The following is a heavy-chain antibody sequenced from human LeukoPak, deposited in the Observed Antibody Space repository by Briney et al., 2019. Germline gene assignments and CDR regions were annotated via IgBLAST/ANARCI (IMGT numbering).Heavy chain of an antibody. J-gene: IGHJ3*02. CDR1: GYSISSGYY. V-gene: IGHV4-38-2*01. CDR3: ASRRRVVGATRAFDI. D-gene: IGHD1-26*01. CDR2: IYHSGST. Sequence: PSETLSLTCAVSGYSISSGYYWGWIRQPPGKGLEWIGSIYHSGSTYYNPSLKRRVTISVDTSKNQFSLKLSSVAAADTAVYYCASRRRVVGATRAFDIWGQGTMVTVSS.